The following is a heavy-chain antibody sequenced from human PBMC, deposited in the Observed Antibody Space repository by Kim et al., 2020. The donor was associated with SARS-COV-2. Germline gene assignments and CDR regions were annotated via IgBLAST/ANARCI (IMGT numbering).Heavy chain of an antibody. CDR3: ARTHYGEYV. D-gene: IGHD4-17*01. CDR2: GTEK. J-gene: IGHJ4*02. Sequence: GTEKYYVDSVKGRFTISRDTAKNSLVLVVNRLRVEDTAVYYCARTHYGEYVWGQGTLVTVSS. V-gene: IGHV3-7*01.